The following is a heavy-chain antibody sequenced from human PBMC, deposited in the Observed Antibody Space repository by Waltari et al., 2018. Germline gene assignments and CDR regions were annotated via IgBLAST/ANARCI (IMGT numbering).Heavy chain of an antibody. CDR3: ARLSYPVSDPEY. CDR2: ISSSGSTI. D-gene: IGHD3-16*02. J-gene: IGHJ4*02. Sequence: EVQLVESGGGLVQPGGSLRLSCAASGFTFSSYEMNWVRQAPGKGLEWVSYISSSGSTIYYADSVKGRFTISRDNAKNSLYLQMNSLRAEDTAVYYCARLSYPVSDPEYWGQGTLVTVSS. V-gene: IGHV3-48*03. CDR1: GFTFSSYE.